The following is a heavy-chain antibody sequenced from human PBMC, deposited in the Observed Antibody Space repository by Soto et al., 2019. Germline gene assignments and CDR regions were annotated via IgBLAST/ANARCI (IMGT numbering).Heavy chain of an antibody. D-gene: IGHD3-22*01. CDR2: IKEDGSEK. CDR1: GFTFSRYW. J-gene: IGHJ4*02. CDR3: ARADYYDSSGYYCGN. V-gene: IGHV3-7*04. Sequence: PGGSLRLSCAASGFTFSRYWMSWVRQAPGKGLEWVANIKEDGSEKYYVDSVKGRVTISRDNAKNSLYLQMNSLRAEDTAVYYCARADYYDSSGYYCGNWGQGTLVTVSS.